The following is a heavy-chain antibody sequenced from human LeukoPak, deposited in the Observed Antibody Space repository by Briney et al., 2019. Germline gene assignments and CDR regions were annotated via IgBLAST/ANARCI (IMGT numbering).Heavy chain of an antibody. CDR3: ASAACSSTSCYFPRNYYYYMDV. Sequence: SVKVSCKASGGTFSSYAISWVRQAPGQGLEWMGGIIPIFGTANYAQKFQGRVTITTDESTSTAYMELSSLRSEDTAVYYCASAACSSTSCYFPRNYYYYMDVWGKGTTVTVSS. D-gene: IGHD2-2*01. V-gene: IGHV1-69*05. CDR1: GGTFSSYA. CDR2: IIPIFGTA. J-gene: IGHJ6*03.